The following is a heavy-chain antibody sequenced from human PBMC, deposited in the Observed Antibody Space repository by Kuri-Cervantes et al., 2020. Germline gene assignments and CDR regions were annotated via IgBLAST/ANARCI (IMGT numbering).Heavy chain of an antibody. Sequence: GSLRLSCTVSGGSISSYYWSWIRQPAGKGLEWIGRIYTSGSTNYNPSLKSRITVSVDTSKNLFSLKLSSVTAADTAVYFCARWGGLRSFDVWGQGTMVTVSS. V-gene: IGHV4-4*07. J-gene: IGHJ3*01. CDR2: IYTSGST. CDR1: GGSISSYY. CDR3: ARWGGLRSFDV. D-gene: IGHD3/OR15-3a*01.